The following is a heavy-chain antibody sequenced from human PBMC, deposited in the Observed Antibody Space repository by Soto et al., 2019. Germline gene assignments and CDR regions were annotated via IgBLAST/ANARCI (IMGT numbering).Heavy chain of an antibody. J-gene: IGHJ5*02. V-gene: IGHV1-69*01. CDR3: ARENRDDNSGWYSSSDWFDP. Sequence: QVQLVQSGAEVKKPGSSVRVSCKASGDTSDSFSISWVRQAPGQGLEWMGGIIPMFGTGNYAQKFQGRLIVTADASTGTSYMELKSLRSEDTAVYFCARENRDDNSGWYSSSDWFDPWGQGTLVTVSS. CDR2: IIPMFGTG. CDR1: GDTSDSFS. D-gene: IGHD6-19*01.